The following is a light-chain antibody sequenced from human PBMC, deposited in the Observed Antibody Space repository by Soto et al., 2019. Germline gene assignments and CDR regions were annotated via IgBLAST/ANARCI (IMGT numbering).Light chain of an antibody. J-gene: IGKJ2*01. Sequence: DIQMTQSPSPLSASVGDGVTITCRASQSIGSGLAWYQQKPGKAPKLLIYKATNLQTGVPSRFSGSGSGTDFSLTISSLQPVDSATYYCQQYTDFQYTFGQGTKVDIK. CDR3: QQYTDFQYT. CDR2: KAT. V-gene: IGKV1-5*03. CDR1: QSIGSG.